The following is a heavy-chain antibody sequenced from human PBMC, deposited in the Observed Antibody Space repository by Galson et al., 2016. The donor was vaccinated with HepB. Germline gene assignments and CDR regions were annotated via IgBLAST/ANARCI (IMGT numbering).Heavy chain of an antibody. CDR1: GGSLSGYY. Sequence: ETLSLTCAVHGGSLSGYYWSWIRQPPGKGLEWIGEINRSGSPNYNPSLRSRVSISRDTSKNQVSLKVNSVTAADTARYFCATGGYTFWYFDLWGRGTLVSVSS. D-gene: IGHD6-25*01. CDR3: ATGGYTFWYFDL. V-gene: IGHV4-34*01. J-gene: IGHJ2*01. CDR2: INRSGSP.